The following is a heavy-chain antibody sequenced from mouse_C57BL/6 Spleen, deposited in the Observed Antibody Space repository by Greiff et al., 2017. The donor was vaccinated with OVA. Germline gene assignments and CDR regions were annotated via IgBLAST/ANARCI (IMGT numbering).Heavy chain of an antibody. Sequence: VQLQQPGAELVKPGASVKVSCKASGYTFTSYWMHWVKQRPGQGLEWIGRIHPSDSDTNYNQKFKGKATLTVDKSSSTAYMELRSLTSEDSSVDYCAGSADYGSSLDYWGQGTTLTVSS. D-gene: IGHD1-1*01. J-gene: IGHJ2*01. CDR3: AGSADYGSSLDY. CDR1: GYTFTSYW. CDR2: IHPSDSDT. V-gene: IGHV1-74*01.